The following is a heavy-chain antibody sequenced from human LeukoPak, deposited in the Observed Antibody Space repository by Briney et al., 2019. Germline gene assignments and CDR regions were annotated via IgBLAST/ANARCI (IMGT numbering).Heavy chain of an antibody. CDR3: ARDRRRITIFGVVQRVNWFDP. D-gene: IGHD3-3*01. J-gene: IGHJ5*02. CDR1: GGSISSYY. V-gene: IGHV4-59*01. Sequence: PSETLSLTCTVSGGSISSYYWSWIRQPPGKGLEWVGYIYYSGSTNYNPSLKSRVTISVDTSKNQFSLKLSFVTAADTAVYYCARDRRRITIFGVVQRVNWFDPWGQGTLVTVSS. CDR2: IYYSGST.